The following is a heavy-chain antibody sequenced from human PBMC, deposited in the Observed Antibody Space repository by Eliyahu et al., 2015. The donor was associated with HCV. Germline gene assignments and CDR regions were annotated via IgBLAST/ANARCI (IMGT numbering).Heavy chain of an antibody. V-gene: IGHV4-31*03. J-gene: IGHJ3*02. CDR2: IYDSGNT. Sequence: QVQLQESGPGLVKPSQTLSLTCTVXGGSISSGGYFWSWIRQHPGKGLEWIGYIYDSGNTYYNPSLQGRVTISPDTSKNQFSLNLDSVTAADTAVYYCAEIGYCSTTCPRGGGFDIWGQGTMVTVSS. CDR1: GGSISSGGYF. D-gene: IGHD2-2*01. CDR3: AEIGYCSTTCPRGGGFDI.